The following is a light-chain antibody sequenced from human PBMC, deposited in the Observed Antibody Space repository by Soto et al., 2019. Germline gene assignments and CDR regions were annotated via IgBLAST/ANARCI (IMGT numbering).Light chain of an antibody. Sequence: DIQMTQSPSSLSASVGDRVTITCRASQGIRTDLVWYQQKPGKAPKRLIYGASSLQSGVPSRFSGSGSGTDFTLTISSLQPEDFATYYCQQSYSTPRGITFGQGTRLEIK. V-gene: IGKV1-39*01. CDR3: QQSYSTPRGIT. CDR2: GAS. CDR1: QGIRTD. J-gene: IGKJ5*01.